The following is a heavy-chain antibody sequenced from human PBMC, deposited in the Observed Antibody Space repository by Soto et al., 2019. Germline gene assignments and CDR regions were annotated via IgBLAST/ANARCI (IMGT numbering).Heavy chain of an antibody. J-gene: IGHJ4*02. Sequence: GGSLRLSCAASGFTFSSYGMHWVRQAPGKGLEWVAVIWYDGSNKYYADSVKGRFTISRDNSKNTLYLQMNSLRAEDTAVYYCAREEYYDSSGYSSYYFDYWGQGTLVTVSS. D-gene: IGHD3-22*01. V-gene: IGHV3-33*01. CDR1: GFTFSSYG. CDR3: AREEYYDSSGYSSYYFDY. CDR2: IWYDGSNK.